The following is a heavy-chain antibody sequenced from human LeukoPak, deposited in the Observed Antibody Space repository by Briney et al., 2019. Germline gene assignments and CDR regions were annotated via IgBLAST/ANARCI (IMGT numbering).Heavy chain of an antibody. V-gene: IGHV3-21*01. CDR3: ARGAAGVFDY. CDR1: GFTFSSYS. Sequence: SWGSLRLSCAASGFTFSSYSMNWVRQAQGKGLEWVSAINTSNNYIYYEDSVKGRFTSSRDNAKNSLYLQMNSLRAEDTAVYYCARGAAGVFDYWGQGNLVTVSS. D-gene: IGHD6-13*01. CDR2: INTSNNYI. J-gene: IGHJ4*02.